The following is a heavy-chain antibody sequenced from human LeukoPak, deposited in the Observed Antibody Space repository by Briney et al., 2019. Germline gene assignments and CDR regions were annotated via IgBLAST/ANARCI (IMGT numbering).Heavy chain of an antibody. V-gene: IGHV3-33*01. Sequence: GRSLRLSCAASGFSSYGMHWVRRAPGKGLEWVAVIWYDESNKYYADSVKGRFTISRDNSRNTLYLQMNSLRAEDTAVYYCARDGFSSSWYGRALDYWGQGTLVTVSS. CDR1: GFSSYG. D-gene: IGHD6-13*01. CDR2: IWYDESNK. CDR3: ARDGFSSSWYGRALDY. J-gene: IGHJ4*02.